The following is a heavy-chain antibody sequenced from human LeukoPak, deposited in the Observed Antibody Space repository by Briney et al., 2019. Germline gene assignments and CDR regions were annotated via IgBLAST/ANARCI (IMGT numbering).Heavy chain of an antibody. CDR1: DGSFSGYY. D-gene: IGHD3-16*02. V-gene: IGHV4-34*01. CDR2: INHSGST. Sequence: SETLSLTCAVYDGSFSGYYWSWIRQPPGKGLEWIGEINHSGSTNYNPSLKGRVTVSADTSKNHFSLKLSSVTAADTAVYYCARSGDYLWGSYRYYNYWGQGTLVTVSS. CDR3: ARSGDYLWGSYRYYNY. J-gene: IGHJ4*02.